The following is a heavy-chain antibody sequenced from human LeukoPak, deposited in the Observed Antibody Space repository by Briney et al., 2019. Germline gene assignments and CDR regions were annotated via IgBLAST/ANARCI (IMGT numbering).Heavy chain of an antibody. V-gene: IGHV1-46*01. CDR3: ARDGEPAVPGGAYFYGMDV. CDR1: GYTFTSYG. J-gene: IGHJ6*02. CDR2: FNPSGGGT. Sequence: ASVKVSCKASGYTFTSYGISWVRQAPGQGLEWMGIFNPSGGGTFYAQKFQGRVTMTGDTSTSTVYMELSSLRSDDTAVYYCARDGEPAVPGGAYFYGMDVWGQGTTVTVSS. D-gene: IGHD6-19*01.